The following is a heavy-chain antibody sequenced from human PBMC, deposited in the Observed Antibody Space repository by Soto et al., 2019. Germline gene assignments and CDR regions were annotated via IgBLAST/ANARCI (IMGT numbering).Heavy chain of an antibody. Sequence: QVQLVESGGGVVQPGRSLRLSCAASGFTFSSYAMHWVGQAPGKGLEWVAVISYDGNNKYYADSVKGRFTISRDNSKNPLYLQMNSLRAEDTAVYYCARDAAFDIWGQGTMVTVSS. CDR2: ISYDGNNK. J-gene: IGHJ3*02. V-gene: IGHV3-30-3*01. CDR1: GFTFSSYA. CDR3: ARDAAFDI.